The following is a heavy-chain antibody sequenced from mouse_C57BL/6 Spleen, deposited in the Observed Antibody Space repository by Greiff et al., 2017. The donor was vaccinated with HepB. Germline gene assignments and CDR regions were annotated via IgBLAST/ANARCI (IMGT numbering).Heavy chain of an antibody. CDR2: INPNNGGT. Sequence: VQLKQSGPELVKPGASVKISCKASGYTFTDYYMNWVKQSHGKSLEWIGDINPNNGGTSYNQKFKGKATLTVDKSSSTAYMELRSLTSEDSAVYYCARRDYDEGFDYWGQGTTLTVSS. J-gene: IGHJ2*01. V-gene: IGHV1-26*01. CDR1: GYTFTDYY. CDR3: ARRDYDEGFDY. D-gene: IGHD2-4*01.